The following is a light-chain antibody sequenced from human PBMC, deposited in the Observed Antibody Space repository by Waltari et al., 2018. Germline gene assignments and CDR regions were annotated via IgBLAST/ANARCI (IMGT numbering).Light chain of an antibody. J-gene: IGLJ3*02. CDR2: EVA. CDR1: SRDVGNYTL. CDR3: CSYAASSTWV. V-gene: IGLV2-23*02. Sequence: QSALTQPASVSGSPGQSITISCTGTSRDVGNYTLASCYQQHPGKAPKPMIFEVATRPSGVSNRFSGSKSSNTASLTISGLQAEDEADYYCCSYAASSTWVFGGGTKLTVL.